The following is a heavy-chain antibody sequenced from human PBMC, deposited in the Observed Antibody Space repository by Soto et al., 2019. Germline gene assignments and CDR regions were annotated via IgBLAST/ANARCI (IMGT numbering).Heavy chain of an antibody. J-gene: IGHJ4*02. CDR2: ITPMFGTP. Sequence: SVKVSCKASGGTFSRYTITWVRQAPGQGLEWMGGITPMFGTPSYAQKFQGRVTITADESTSTAYMELSSLRSEDTAMYYCARDGTLYDSSAYYYLYWGQGTLVTVSS. CDR3: ARDGTLYDSSAYYYLY. D-gene: IGHD3-22*01. V-gene: IGHV1-69*13. CDR1: GGTFSRYT.